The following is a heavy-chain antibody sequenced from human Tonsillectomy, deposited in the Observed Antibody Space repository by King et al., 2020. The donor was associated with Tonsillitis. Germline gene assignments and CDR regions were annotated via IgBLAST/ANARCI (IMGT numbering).Heavy chain of an antibody. V-gene: IGHV1-69*06. D-gene: IGHD3-16*01. CDR3: ARDFGSYAWVFYGHY. Sequence: VQLVQSGAEVKKPGSSVKVSCKASGGSFTIYGINWVRQAPGQGLEWMGGITPTFGTPNYAQKFQGRVTITADKSTETAYMELTTLTSEDTALYYCARDFGSYAWVFYGHYWGQGTLVTVSS. CDR2: ITPTFGTP. J-gene: IGHJ4*02. CDR1: GGSFTIYG.